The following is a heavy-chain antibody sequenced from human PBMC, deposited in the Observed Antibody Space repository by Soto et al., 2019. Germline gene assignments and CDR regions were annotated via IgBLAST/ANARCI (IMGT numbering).Heavy chain of an antibody. CDR2: VNAGNANT. J-gene: IGHJ4*02. D-gene: IGHD2-2*01. CDR3: AREWIVVTPTAYLDY. V-gene: IGHV1-3*01. Sequence: XSVKVSCKASGYVVTNYAMHWVRQAPGQSLEWMGWVNAGNANTKYSQKFQGRVTIISDTSASTAFMELSSLRSEDTAVYYCAREWIVVTPTAYLDYWGQGTQVTVSS. CDR1: GYVVTNYA.